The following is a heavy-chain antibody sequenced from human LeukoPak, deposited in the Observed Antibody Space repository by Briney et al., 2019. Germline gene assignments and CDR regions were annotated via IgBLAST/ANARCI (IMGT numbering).Heavy chain of an antibody. D-gene: IGHD3-16*02. V-gene: IGHV3-7*01. CDR1: GSTFSNYW. Sequence: GGSLRLSCATSGSTFSNYWMTWVRQAPGKGLEWVASIREDGSEKDYVDSVKGRFTISRDNAKNSLYLQMNSLRAEDTAVYYCARSYDYIWGTYRPFYYFDYWGQGTMVTVSS. J-gene: IGHJ4*02. CDR3: ARSYDYIWGTYRPFYYFDY. CDR2: IREDGSEK.